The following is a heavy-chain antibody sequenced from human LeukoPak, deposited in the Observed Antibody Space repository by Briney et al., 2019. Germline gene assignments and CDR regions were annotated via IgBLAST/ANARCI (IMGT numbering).Heavy chain of an antibody. CDR2: MYYTGST. J-gene: IGHJ3*02. Sequence: SETLSLTCTVSGGSISSHYWSWIRQPPGKGLEWIGYMYYTGSTNYNSSLKSRVIMSVDMSKNQFSLKLSSVTAADTAVYYCAGAYFAFHMGGAFDIWGQGTVVTVSS. D-gene: IGHD2-21*01. CDR3: AGAYFAFHMGGAFDI. V-gene: IGHV4-59*08. CDR1: GGSISSHY.